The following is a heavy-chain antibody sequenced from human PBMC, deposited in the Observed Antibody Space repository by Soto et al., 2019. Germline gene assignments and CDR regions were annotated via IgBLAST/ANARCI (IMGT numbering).Heavy chain of an antibody. J-gene: IGHJ6*02. V-gene: IGHV4-59*01. CDR2: IYYSGST. Sequence: SETLSLTCTVSGGSISSYYWSWIRQPPGKGLEWIGYIYYSGSTNYNPSLKSRVTISVDTSKNQFSLKLSSVTAADTAVYYCARDQGYCSSTSCYIRYYYGMDVWGQGTTVTVSS. CDR3: ARDQGYCSSTSCYIRYYYGMDV. D-gene: IGHD2-2*02. CDR1: GGSISSYY.